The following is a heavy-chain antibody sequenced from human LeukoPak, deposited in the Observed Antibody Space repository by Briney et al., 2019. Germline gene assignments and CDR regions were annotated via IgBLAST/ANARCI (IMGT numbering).Heavy chain of an antibody. CDR1: GFTFTNSA. CDR3: AKSIAYASGWYDH. CDR2: ISGRGGNT. Sequence: PGGSLRLSCAASGFTFTNSAIDWVRQAPGKGLEWVSSISGRGGNTYYADSVKGRFTISRDNSQNTLYLQINSLRAEDTALYYCAKSIAYASGWYDHWGQGTLVTVSS. V-gene: IGHV3-23*01. J-gene: IGHJ5*02. D-gene: IGHD2-2*01.